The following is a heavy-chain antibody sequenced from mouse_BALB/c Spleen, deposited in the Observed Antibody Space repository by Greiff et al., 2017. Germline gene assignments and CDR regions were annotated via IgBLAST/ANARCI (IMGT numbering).Heavy chain of an antibody. D-gene: IGHD1-1*01. CDR3: ARGGVTTVPVDY. V-gene: IGHV2-9*02. CDR1: GFSLTSYG. J-gene: IGHJ2*01. CDR2: IWAGGST. Sequence: VKLVESGPGLVAPSQSLSITCTVSGFSLTSYGVHWVRQPPGKGLEWLGVIWAGGSTNYNSALMSRLSISKDNSKSQVFLKMNSLQTDDTAMYYCARGGVTTVPVDYWGQGTTLTVSS.